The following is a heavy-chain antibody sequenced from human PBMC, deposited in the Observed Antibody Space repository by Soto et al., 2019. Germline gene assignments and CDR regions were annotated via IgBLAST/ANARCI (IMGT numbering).Heavy chain of an antibody. CDR3: AREGRYGDYVDY. CDR1: GYTFTSYA. Sequence: QVQFVQSGAEEKKPGASVKVSCKASGYTFTSYAIHWVRQAPGQRLEWMGWINAGNGDTKYSQKFQGRVTITRDTSEKTAYMELSSLRSEDTAVYFCAREGRYGDYVDYGGQGTLVTVSS. V-gene: IGHV1-3*05. D-gene: IGHD4-17*01. CDR2: INAGNGDT. J-gene: IGHJ4*02.